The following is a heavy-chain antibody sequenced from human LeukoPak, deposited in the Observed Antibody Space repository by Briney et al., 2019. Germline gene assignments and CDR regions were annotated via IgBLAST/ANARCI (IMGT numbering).Heavy chain of an antibody. J-gene: IGHJ6*02. CDR3: ARRAGSVGYSKNYYYGMDV. Sequence: GESLKISCKGSGYSFTSYWIGWVRQMPGKGLEWMGIIYPGDSDTRYSPSFQGQVTISADKSISTAYLQWSSLKASDTVMYYCARRAGSVGYSKNYYYGMDVWGQGTTVTVSS. V-gene: IGHV5-51*01. D-gene: IGHD5-24*01. CDR1: GYSFTSYW. CDR2: IYPGDSDT.